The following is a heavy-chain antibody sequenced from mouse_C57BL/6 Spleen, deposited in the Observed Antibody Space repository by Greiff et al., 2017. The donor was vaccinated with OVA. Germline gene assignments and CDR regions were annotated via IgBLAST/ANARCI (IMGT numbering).Heavy chain of an antibody. CDR1: GYTFTSYW. CDR3: ARSPFITSAMDY. D-gene: IGHD1-1*01. V-gene: IGHV1-64*01. CDR2: IHPNSGST. J-gene: IGHJ4*01. Sequence: QVQLQQPGAELVKPGASVKLSCKASGYTFTSYWMHWVKQRPGQGLEWIGMIHPNSGSTNYNEKFKRKATLTVDTSSSTAYMQLSSLTSEDSAVYYCARSPFITSAMDYWGQGTSVTVSS.